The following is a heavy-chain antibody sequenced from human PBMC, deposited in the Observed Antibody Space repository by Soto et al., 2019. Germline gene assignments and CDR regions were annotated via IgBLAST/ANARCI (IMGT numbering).Heavy chain of an antibody. CDR3: ARAELSGGTMTYYNYGMDV. CDR1: GYTFTGYY. V-gene: IGHV1-2*04. J-gene: IGHJ6*02. D-gene: IGHD2-15*01. Sequence: ASVKVSCKASGYTFTGYYMHWLLQAPGQGLEWMGWINPNSGGTNYAQKFQGWVTMTRDTSISTAYMELSRLRSDDTAVYYCARAELSGGTMTYYNYGMDVWGQGTTVTVSS. CDR2: INPNSGGT.